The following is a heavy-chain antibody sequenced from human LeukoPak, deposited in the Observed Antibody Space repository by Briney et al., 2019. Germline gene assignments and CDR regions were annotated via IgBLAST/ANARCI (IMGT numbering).Heavy chain of an antibody. D-gene: IGHD3-22*01. CDR1: GFTFTRYT. CDR3: VKPLEAYDSFDS. V-gene: IGHV3-23*01. J-gene: IGHJ4*02. CDR2: IGVGGEST. Sequence: GGSLRLSCAASGFTFTRYTMTWVRQAPGKGLEWVSTIGVGGESTYYADSVKGRFTISRDNSKNTLSLQMNSLRTEDTAVYYCVKPLEAYDSFDSWGRGTLVTVSS.